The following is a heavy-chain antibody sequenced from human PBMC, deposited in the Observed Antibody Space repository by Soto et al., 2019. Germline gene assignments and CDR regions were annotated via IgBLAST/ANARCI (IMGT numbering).Heavy chain of an antibody. CDR2: TFTIFGTT. Sequence: SVKVSCKASGGTFSSYSISWVRQAPGQGLEWMGGTFTIFGTTKYAQKFKVRVAISADESTSTAYMELSSLRSEDTAVYYCARMCVDTAMVFDYWGQGTLVTVSS. CDR3: ARMCVDTAMVFDY. J-gene: IGHJ4*02. CDR1: GGTFSSYS. V-gene: IGHV1-69*13. D-gene: IGHD5-18*01.